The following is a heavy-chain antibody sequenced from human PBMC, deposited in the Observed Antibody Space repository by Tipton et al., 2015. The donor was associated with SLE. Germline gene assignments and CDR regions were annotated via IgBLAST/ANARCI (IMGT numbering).Heavy chain of an antibody. D-gene: IGHD3-22*01. J-gene: IGHJ6*02. Sequence: SLRLSCAGYGFSFSNYWMTWVRQAPGKGLEWVANMKQDGSETYYGDSVRDRFTISRDNAKYSLYLQMNSLRAEDTALYYCAKNVYSGGYYGGGDGLDVWGQGTTVTVSS. CDR3: AKNVYSGGYYGGGDGLDV. CDR1: GFSFSNYW. V-gene: IGHV3-7*03. CDR2: MKQDGSET.